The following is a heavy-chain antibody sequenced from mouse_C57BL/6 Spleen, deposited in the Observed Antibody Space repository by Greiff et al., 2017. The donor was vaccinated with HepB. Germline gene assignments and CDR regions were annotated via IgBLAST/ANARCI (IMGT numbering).Heavy chain of an antibody. Sequence: EVKLVESGGGLVKPGGSLKLSCAASGFTFSDYGMHWVSQAPEKGLEWVAYISSGSSTIYYADTVKGRFTISRDNAKSTLFLQMTSLRSEDTAMYYCARWGILIAMDYWGHAPSVTVS. J-gene: IGHJ4*01. CDR3: ARWGILIAMDY. CDR1: GFTFSDYG. CDR2: ISSGSSTI. V-gene: IGHV5-17*01.